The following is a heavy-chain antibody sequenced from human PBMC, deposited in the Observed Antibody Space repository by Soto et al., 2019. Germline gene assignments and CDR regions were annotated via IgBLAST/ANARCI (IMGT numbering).Heavy chain of an antibody. J-gene: IGHJ4*02. V-gene: IGHV3-13*01. CDR1: GFTFSSYD. D-gene: IGHD6-13*01. Sequence: GGSLRLSCAASGFTFSSYDMHWVRQATGKGLEWVSAIGTAGDTYYPGSVKGRFTISRENAKNSLYLQMNSLRAEDTAVYYCARVSRGGIIAAADNFDYWGQGTLVTVSS. CDR3: ARVSRGGIIAAADNFDY. CDR2: IGTAGDT.